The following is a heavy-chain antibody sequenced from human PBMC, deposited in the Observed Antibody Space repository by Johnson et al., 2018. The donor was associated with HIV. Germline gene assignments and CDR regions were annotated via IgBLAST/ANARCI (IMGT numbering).Heavy chain of an antibody. J-gene: IGHJ3*02. V-gene: IGHV3-7*01. CDR2: IKEDGSEK. CDR1: RFTFKNYW. Sequence: EVLLVESGGGLVQPGGSLRLYCAASRFTFKNYWMTWVRQAPGKGLEWVANIKEDGSEKYYVDSVKGRFTISRDNSKNTLYLQMNSLRAEDTAVYYCARRALHYDVLTDYPVGANAFDIWGQGTMVTVSS. CDR3: ARRALHYDVLTDYPVGANAFDI. D-gene: IGHD3-9*01.